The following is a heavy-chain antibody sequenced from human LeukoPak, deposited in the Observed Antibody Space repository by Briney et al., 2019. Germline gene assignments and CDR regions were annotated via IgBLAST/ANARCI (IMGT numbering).Heavy chain of an antibody. Sequence: GSLRLSCAASGFTFSSYWMHWVRQRPGKGLVWVSRIHLDGRTTNYADSVKGRFTISRDNAKNTLSLEMNSLRPEDTAVYYCARGGSPSDYWGQGTLVSVSS. D-gene: IGHD3-16*01. J-gene: IGHJ4*02. CDR2: IHLDGRTT. CDR1: GFTFSSYW. V-gene: IGHV3-74*01. CDR3: ARGGSPSDY.